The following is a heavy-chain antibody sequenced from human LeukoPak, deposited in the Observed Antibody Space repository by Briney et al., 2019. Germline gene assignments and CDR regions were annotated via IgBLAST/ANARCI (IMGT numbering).Heavy chain of an antibody. Sequence: GASVKVSCKASGGTFSSYAISWVRQAPGQGLEWMGRIIPILGIANYAQKFQGRVTITADKSTSTAYMELSSLRSEDTAVYYCARGTITMVRGVIIGEYYYYYGMDVWGQGTTVTVSS. V-gene: IGHV1-69*04. CDR3: ARGTITMVRGVIIGEYYYYYGMDV. J-gene: IGHJ6*02. CDR1: GGTFSSYA. D-gene: IGHD3-10*01. CDR2: IIPILGIA.